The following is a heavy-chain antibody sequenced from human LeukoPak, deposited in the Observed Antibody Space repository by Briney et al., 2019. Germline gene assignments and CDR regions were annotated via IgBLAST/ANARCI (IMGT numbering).Heavy chain of an antibody. Sequence: GGSLRLSCAASGFTFSSYGMHWVRQAPGKGLEWVAVIWYDGSNKYYADCVKGRFTISGDNSKNTLYLQMNSLRAEDTAVYYCARDSLASFDYWGQGTLVTVSS. CDR1: GFTFSSYG. CDR3: ARDSLASFDY. CDR2: IWYDGSNK. J-gene: IGHJ4*02. V-gene: IGHV3-33*01.